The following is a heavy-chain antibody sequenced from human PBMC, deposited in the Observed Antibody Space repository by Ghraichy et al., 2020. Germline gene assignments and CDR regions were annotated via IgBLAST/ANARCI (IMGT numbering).Heavy chain of an antibody. V-gene: IGHV1-2*02. D-gene: IGHD1-1*01. CDR3: AKGGRDTWDALLLDS. CDR1: GYTFTGYY. J-gene: IGHJ4*02. CDR2: INPNSGGT. Sequence: ASVKVSCTASGYTFTGYYLHWVRQAPGQGLEWVGWINPNSGGTNYEHKFQGTVTMTRDTSLSTAYLELSRLKSDDTAVFYCAKGGRDTWDALLLDSWGQGSLLTVSS.